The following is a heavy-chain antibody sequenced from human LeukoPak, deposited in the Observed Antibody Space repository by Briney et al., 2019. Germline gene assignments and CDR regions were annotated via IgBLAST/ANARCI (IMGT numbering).Heavy chain of an antibody. CDR1: GGSINSHY. J-gene: IGHJ4*02. V-gene: IGHV4-59*11. D-gene: IGHD3-10*01. CDR3: ATRPAGTSWYGVFDY. CDR2: IFNTANT. Sequence: SETLSLTCSVSGGSINSHYWSWIRQPPGKRLEWIGYIFNTANTNYNPSLGSQVTMSVDASRDQFFLRLSSVTAADTAIYYCATRPAGTSWYGVFDYWSQGTLVAVSS.